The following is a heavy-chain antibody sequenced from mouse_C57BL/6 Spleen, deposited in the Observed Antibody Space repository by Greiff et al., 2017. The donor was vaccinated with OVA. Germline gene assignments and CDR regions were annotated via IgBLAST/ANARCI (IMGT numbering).Heavy chain of an antibody. CDR3: ARGPTLGGYSAMGS. Sequence: QVQLQQPGAELVRPGSSVKLSCKASGYTFTSYWMHWVKQRPIQGLEWIGNIDPSDSETHYNQKFKDKATLTVDKSSSTAYMQLSSLTSEDSAVYFCARGPTLGGYSAMGSWGLKTSLTASS. D-gene: IGHD2-10*01. CDR1: GYTFTSYW. V-gene: IGHV1-52*01. J-gene: IGHJ4*01. CDR2: IDPSDSET.